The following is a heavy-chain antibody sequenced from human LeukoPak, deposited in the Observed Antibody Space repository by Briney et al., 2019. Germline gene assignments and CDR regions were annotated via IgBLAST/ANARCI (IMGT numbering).Heavy chain of an antibody. CDR2: IIPIFGTA. V-gene: IGHV1-69*13. D-gene: IGHD1-26*01. J-gene: IGHJ4*02. CDR1: GGTFSSYA. Sequence: GASVKVSCKASGGTFSSYAISWVRQAPGQGLEWMGGIIPIFGTANYAQKFQGRVTITADESTSTAHMELSSLRSDDTAVYYCARGHRRIVGAPGVYWGQGTLVTVSS. CDR3: ARGHRRIVGAPGVY.